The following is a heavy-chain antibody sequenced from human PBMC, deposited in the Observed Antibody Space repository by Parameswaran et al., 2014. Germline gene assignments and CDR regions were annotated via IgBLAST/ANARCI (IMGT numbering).Heavy chain of an antibody. CDR2: MNPNSSNT. CDR3: ASLVSSFGESTPFYYYYGMDV. J-gene: IGHJ6*02. D-gene: IGHD3-10*01. Sequence: ASVKVSCKASGYTFTSYDINWVRQATGQGLEWMGWMNPNSSNTGYAQKFQGRVTMTRNTSISTAYMELSSLRSEDTAVYYCASLVSSFGESTPFYYYYGMDVWGQGTTVTVSS. CDR1: GYTFTSYD. V-gene: IGHV1-8*01.